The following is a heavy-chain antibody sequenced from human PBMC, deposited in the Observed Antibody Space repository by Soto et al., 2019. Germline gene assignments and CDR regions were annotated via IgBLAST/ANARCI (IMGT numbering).Heavy chain of an antibody. Sequence: VGSLRLSCAASGFTFGTYAMTWVRQSPGKGLEWVSYISDSGGDTYYADSVKGRFTFSRDNSKNTLYLQMNSLRVEDTAVYYCAKAPLIRGVVPAFDYWGQGTLVTVSS. CDR3: AKAPLIRGVVPAFDY. J-gene: IGHJ4*02. D-gene: IGHD3-10*01. CDR2: ISDSGGDT. CDR1: GFTFGTYA. V-gene: IGHV3-23*01.